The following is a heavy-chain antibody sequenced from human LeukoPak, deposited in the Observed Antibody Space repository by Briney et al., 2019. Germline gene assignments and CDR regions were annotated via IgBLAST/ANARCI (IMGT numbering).Heavy chain of an antibody. Sequence: GGSLRLSCAATGFTFSRYWMSWVRQAPGKGLEWMANIKQDGGAQDYVETVKGRFTISRDKATNSLYMQMNSLRVEDTAVYYCARYQKGEMMTFGGVIHTTPYSWGQGTLVTVSS. D-gene: IGHD3-16*02. CDR2: IKQDGGAQ. J-gene: IGHJ4*02. CDR3: ARYQKGEMMTFGGVIHTTPYS. V-gene: IGHV3-7*01. CDR1: GFTFSRYW.